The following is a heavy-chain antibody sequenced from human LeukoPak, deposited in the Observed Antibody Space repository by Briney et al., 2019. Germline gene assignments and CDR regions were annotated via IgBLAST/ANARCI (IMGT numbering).Heavy chain of an antibody. V-gene: IGHV3-23*01. CDR2: ISGSGGST. Sequence: GGSLRLSCAASGFTFSSYNMNWVRQAPGKGLEWVSAISGSGGSTYYADSVKGRFTISRDNSKNTLYLQMNSLRAEDTAVYYCAISATAMDTFDYWGQGTLVTVSS. CDR1: GFTFSSYN. J-gene: IGHJ4*02. CDR3: AISATAMDTFDY. D-gene: IGHD5-18*01.